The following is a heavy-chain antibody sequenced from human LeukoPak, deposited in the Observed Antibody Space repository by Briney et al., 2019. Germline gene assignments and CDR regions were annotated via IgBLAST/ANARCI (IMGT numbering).Heavy chain of an antibody. J-gene: IGHJ4*02. CDR2: INPSGGST. D-gene: IGHD2-15*01. CDR1: GYTFTSYY. Sequence: ASVKVSCKASGYTFTSYYMHWVRQAPGQGLEWMGIINPSGGSTSYAQKFQGRVTMTRDTSTSTVNMELSSLRSEDTAVYYCARLGDLSVASPMRDGDYWGQGTLVTVSS. CDR3: ARLGDLSVASPMRDGDY. V-gene: IGHV1-46*01.